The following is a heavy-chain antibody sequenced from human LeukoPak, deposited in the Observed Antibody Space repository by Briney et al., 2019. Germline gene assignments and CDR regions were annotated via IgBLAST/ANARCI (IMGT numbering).Heavy chain of an antibody. CDR2: ISGTGSDT. V-gene: IGHV3-23*01. D-gene: IGHD2-2*01. Sequence: HPGGSLRLSCAASGFTFSSYAMSWVRQAPGKGLEWVSAISGTGSDTNYADSVKGRFTISRDNSKNTLYLQMNSLRAEDTAIYYCAKLCSSAGCYRFESWGREPLVTVS. CDR1: GFTFSSYA. J-gene: IGHJ4*02. CDR3: AKLCSSAGCYRFES.